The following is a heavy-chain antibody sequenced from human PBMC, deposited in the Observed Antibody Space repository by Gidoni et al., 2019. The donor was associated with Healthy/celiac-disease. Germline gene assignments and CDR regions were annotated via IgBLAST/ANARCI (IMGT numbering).Heavy chain of an antibody. J-gene: IGHJ3*02. V-gene: IGHV4-38-2*02. CDR3: ARDNPVVQDAFDI. CDR1: GYSISSGYY. D-gene: IGHD2-15*01. Sequence: QVQLQESGPGLVKPSETLSLTCAVSGYSISSGYYWGWIRQPPGKGLEWIGSIYHSGSTYYNPSLKSRGTISVDTSKNQFSLKLSSVTAADTAVYYCARDNPVVQDAFDIWGQGTMVTVSS. CDR2: IYHSGST.